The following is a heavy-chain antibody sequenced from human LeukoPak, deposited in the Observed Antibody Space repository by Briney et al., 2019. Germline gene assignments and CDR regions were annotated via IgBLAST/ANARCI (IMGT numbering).Heavy chain of an antibody. CDR1: GGSISSYF. CDR3: ARHRGGTGYYDSSGYFDY. J-gene: IGHJ4*02. CDR2: IYYSGST. D-gene: IGHD3-22*01. Sequence: PSETLSLTCVVYGGSISSYFWSWIRQPPGKGLEWIGYIYYSGSTNYNPSLKSRVTISVDTSRNQFSLKLSSVTAADTAVYYCARHRGGTGYYDSSGYFDYWGQGTLVTVSS. V-gene: IGHV4-59*08.